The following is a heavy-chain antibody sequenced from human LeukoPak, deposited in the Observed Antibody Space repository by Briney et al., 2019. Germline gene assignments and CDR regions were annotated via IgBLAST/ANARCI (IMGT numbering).Heavy chain of an antibody. V-gene: IGHV4-59*08. J-gene: IGHJ3*02. CDR2: IYYSGST. Sequence: SETLSLTCTVSGGSISNYYWTWIRQPPGKGLEWIGYIYYSGSTNYNPSLKSRVTISVDTSKNQFSLKLSSVTAADTAVYYCARSPYSSGWDLADPWDAFDIWGQGTMVTVSS. CDR1: GGSISNYY. CDR3: ARSPYSSGWDLADPWDAFDI. D-gene: IGHD6-19*01.